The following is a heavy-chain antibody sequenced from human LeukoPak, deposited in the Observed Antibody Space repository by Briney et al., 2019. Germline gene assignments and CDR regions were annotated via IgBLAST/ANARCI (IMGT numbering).Heavy chain of an antibody. CDR1: GYSFTSYW. CDR3: ARHNSLTMVQGVTNYFDY. J-gene: IGHJ4*02. V-gene: IGHV5-51*01. D-gene: IGHD3-10*01. CDR2: IYPGDSDT. Sequence: GESLKISCKGSGYSFTSYWIGWVRQMPGKGLEWMGIIYPGDSDTRYSPSFQGQVTISADKSISTAYLQWSSLKASDTAMYYCARHNSLTMVQGVTNYFDYWGQGTLVTVSS.